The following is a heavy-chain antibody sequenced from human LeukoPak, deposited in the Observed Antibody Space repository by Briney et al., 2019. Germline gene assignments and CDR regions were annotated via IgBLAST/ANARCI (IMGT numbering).Heavy chain of an antibody. CDR1: GFTFSSYS. J-gene: IGHJ4*02. CDR2: MSSSSSYI. V-gene: IGHV3-21*01. Sequence: GGSLRLSCAASGFTFSSYSMSWVRQAPGKGLEWVSSMSSSSSYIQYADSVKGRIIISRDNAKSSLYLQMNSLRAEDTAVYYCAREGDYVWGSYRPYYFHSWGQGTLVTVSS. CDR3: AREGDYVWGSYRPYYFHS. D-gene: IGHD3-16*02.